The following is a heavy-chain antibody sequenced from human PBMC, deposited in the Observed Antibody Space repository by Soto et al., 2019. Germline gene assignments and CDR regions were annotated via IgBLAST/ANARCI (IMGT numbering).Heavy chain of an antibody. J-gene: IGHJ6*02. CDR1: GGSISSYY. V-gene: IGHV4-59*01. CDR3: AREGYPYCSSTSCYSNSGMDV. CDR2: IYYSGST. Sequence: PSETLSLTSTVSGGSISSYYWSWIRQPPGKGLEWIGYIYYSGSTNYNPSLKIRVTISVDTSKHQLPLKLRSPTAADTAVYYCAREGYPYCSSTSCYSNSGMDVWCQGTTVT. D-gene: IGHD2-2*01.